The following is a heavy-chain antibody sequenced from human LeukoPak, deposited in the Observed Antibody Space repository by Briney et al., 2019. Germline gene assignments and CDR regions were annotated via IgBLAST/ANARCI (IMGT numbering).Heavy chain of an antibody. Sequence: SQTLSLTCIVAGGSISSGDYYWNWIRQPAGKGLEWIGRIFPGGKINYNPSLKGRVTISLDRSNHQFSLKLNFVTAADTAVYYCARAFDSGHYQHKGFDPWGHGTLVTVSS. CDR3: ARAFDSGHYQHKGFDP. V-gene: IGHV4-61*02. CDR2: IFPGGKI. D-gene: IGHD3-22*01. J-gene: IGHJ5*02. CDR1: GGSISSGDYY.